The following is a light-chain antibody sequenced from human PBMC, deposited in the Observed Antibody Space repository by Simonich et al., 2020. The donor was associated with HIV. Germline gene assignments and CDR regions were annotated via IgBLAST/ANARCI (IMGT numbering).Light chain of an antibody. V-gene: IGKV3-20*01. J-gene: IGKJ2*01. CDR1: QTVYSTY. CDR3: QQYGSSPLYT. Sequence: EIVLTQSPGTLSLSPGERGTLSCRASQTVYSTYLAWYQQGPGQAPRLLIYSSSSRATGIPDRFSGSGSGTDFTLTISRLEPEDFAVYYCQQYGSSPLYTFGQGTKLEIK. CDR2: SSS.